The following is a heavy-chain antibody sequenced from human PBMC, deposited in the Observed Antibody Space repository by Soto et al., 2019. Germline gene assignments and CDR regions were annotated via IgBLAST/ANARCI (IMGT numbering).Heavy chain of an antibody. D-gene: IGHD3-3*01. CDR2: ISGSGGST. CDR1: GFTFSSYA. CDR3: AKGWLDFWSGPGGWFDP. Sequence: GGSLRLSCAASGFTFSSYAMSWVRQAPGKGLEWVSAISGSGGSTYYADSVKGRFTISRDNSKNTLYLQMNSLRAEDTAVYYCAKGWLDFWSGPGGWFDPWGQGTLVTVSS. V-gene: IGHV3-23*01. J-gene: IGHJ5*02.